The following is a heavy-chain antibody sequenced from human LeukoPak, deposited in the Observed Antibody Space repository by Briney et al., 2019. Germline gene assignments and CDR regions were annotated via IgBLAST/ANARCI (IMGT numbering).Heavy chain of an antibody. CDR2: IYPGDSDT. CDR1: GYNFTTYW. V-gene: IGHV5-51*01. J-gene: IGHJ4*02. D-gene: IGHD3-10*01. CDR3: ARLGTYWSNYYFEY. Sequence: PGESLKISCKGSGYNFTTYWIIWGRQMPGKGLECMGIIYPGDSDTRYSPSFQGQVTISADNSINTAYLQWSSLKASDTAMYYCARLGTYWSNYYFEYWGQGTLVTVSS.